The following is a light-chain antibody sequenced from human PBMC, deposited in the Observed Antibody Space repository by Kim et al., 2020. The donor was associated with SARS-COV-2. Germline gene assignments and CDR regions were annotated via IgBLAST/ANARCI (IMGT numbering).Light chain of an antibody. CDR1: KLGDRY. V-gene: IGLV3-1*01. CDR2: QDD. Sequence: SYELTQPPSVSVSPGQTATITCSGDKLGDRYVCWYQQKPGQSPVLVMFQDDKRPSGIPERFSGSNSGNTATLTISGTQAMDEADYYCQAWHSSTDHVFGT. CDR3: QAWHSSTDHV. J-gene: IGLJ1*01.